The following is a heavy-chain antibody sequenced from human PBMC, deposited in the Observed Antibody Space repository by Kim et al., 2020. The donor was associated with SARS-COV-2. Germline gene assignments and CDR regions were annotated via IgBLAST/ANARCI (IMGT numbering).Heavy chain of an antibody. Sequence: TNHNPSLKRRVTISVDTSKNQFSLKLSSVTAADTAVYYCASSGYDYYFDYWGQGTLVTVSS. CDR3: ASSGYDYYFDY. J-gene: IGHJ4*02. CDR2: T. V-gene: IGHV4-4*09. D-gene: IGHD5-12*01.